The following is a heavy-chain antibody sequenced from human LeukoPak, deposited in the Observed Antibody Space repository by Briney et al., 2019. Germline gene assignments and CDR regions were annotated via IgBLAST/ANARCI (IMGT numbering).Heavy chain of an antibody. CDR2: INWNGGST. J-gene: IGHJ4*02. CDR1: GFTFDDFG. D-gene: IGHD2-21*02. CDR3: ARGSEVVTATPWYFDY. Sequence: GGSLRLSCAASGFTFDDFGMSWVRQAPGKGLEWVSGINWNGGSTGYADSVKGRFTISRDSGKNSLYLQMNSLRAEDTALYYCARGSEVVTATPWYFDYWGQGTLVTVSS. V-gene: IGHV3-20*04.